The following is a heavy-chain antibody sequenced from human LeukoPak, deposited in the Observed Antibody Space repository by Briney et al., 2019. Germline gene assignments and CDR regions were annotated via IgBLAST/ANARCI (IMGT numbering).Heavy chain of an antibody. J-gene: IGHJ6*02. CDR1: GFTFSSYA. D-gene: IGHD6-19*01. V-gene: IGHV3-23*01. Sequence: GGSLRLSCAASGFTFSSYAMSWVRQAPGKGLEWVSAISGSGGSTYYADSVKGRFTVSRDNSKNTLYLQMNSLRAEDTAVYYCAKDPTVAGTSRYYYYGMDVWGQGTTVTVSS. CDR2: ISGSGGST. CDR3: AKDPTVAGTSRYYYYGMDV.